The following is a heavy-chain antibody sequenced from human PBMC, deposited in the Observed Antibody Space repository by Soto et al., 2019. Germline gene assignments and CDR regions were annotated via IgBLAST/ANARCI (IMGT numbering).Heavy chain of an antibody. CDR2: INHSGST. V-gene: IGHV4-34*01. Sequence: QVQLQQWGAGLLKSSETLSLTCAVYGGSFSGYYWSWIRQPPGKGLEWIGEINHSGSTNYNPSLKSRVTISVDTSKNQFSLKLSSVTAADTAVYYCARGHIYHYVWGSSRYHIDYWGQGTLVTVSS. CDR3: ARGHIYHYVWGSSRYHIDY. J-gene: IGHJ4*02. D-gene: IGHD3-16*02. CDR1: GGSFSGYY.